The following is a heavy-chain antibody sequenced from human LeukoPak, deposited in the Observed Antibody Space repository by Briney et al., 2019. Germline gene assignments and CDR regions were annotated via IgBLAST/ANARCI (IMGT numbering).Heavy chain of an antibody. CDR2: IYPGDSDT. Sequence: GESLKISCKGSGYSFANYWIGWVRQMPGKGLEWMGIIYPGDSDTRYSPSFQGQVTISADKSITTAYLQWSSLKASDTAMYYRTRGIAEAAVPKFDYWGQGTLVTVSS. CDR1: GYSFANYW. J-gene: IGHJ4*02. D-gene: IGHD6-13*01. V-gene: IGHV5-51*01. CDR3: TRGIAEAAVPKFDY.